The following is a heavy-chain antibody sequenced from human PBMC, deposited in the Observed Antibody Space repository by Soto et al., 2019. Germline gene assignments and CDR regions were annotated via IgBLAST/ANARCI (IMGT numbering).Heavy chain of an antibody. CDR2: ISGSGDGT. V-gene: IGHV3-23*01. D-gene: IGHD5-18*01. J-gene: IGHJ4*02. CDR3: AGPGYSSQDY. CDR1: GFTFRSFA. Sequence: DVQLLESGGGLVQPGGSLRLSCAASGFTFRSFALSWVRQAPGKGLEWVSAISGSGDGTDYADSVKGRFTISRDNFKNTLYLQMNSLSAEDTAVYYCAGPGYSSQDYWGQGTLVTVSS.